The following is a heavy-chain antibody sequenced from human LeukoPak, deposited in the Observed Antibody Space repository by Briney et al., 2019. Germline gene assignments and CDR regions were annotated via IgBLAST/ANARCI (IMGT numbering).Heavy chain of an antibody. J-gene: IGHJ4*02. CDR3: AKDLYSNYGPADY. D-gene: IGHD4-11*01. Sequence: PGGSLRLSCAASGFTFSSYSMNWVRQAPGKGLEWVSSISSSSSYIYYADSVGGRFTISRDNSKNTLFLQMNSLRDEDTAVYYCAKDLYSNYGPADYWGQGTLVTVSS. CDR1: GFTFSSYS. CDR2: ISSSSSYI. V-gene: IGHV3-21*04.